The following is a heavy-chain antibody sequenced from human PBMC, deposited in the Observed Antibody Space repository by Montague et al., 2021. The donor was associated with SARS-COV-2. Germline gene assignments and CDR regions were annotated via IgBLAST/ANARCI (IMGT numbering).Heavy chain of an antibody. D-gene: IGHD3-10*01. J-gene: IGHJ6*03. CDR2: IHRGGST. Sequence: SETLSLTCAVHGGSFSTYSWNWIRQPPGKGLEWIGEIHRGGSTNYNPSLKSRVTISADTSKNQFSLKLTSVAAADTAVCYCARLGDGVVPSPILGVGPYYSSYYMGVWGKGTPVSVSS. V-gene: IGHV4-34*01. CDR3: ARLGDGVVPSPILGVGPYYSSYYMGV. CDR1: GGSFSTYS.